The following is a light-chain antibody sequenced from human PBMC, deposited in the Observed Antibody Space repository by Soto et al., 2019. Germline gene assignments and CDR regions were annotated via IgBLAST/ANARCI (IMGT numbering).Light chain of an antibody. CDR2: KAS. Sequence: DIQMTQSPSTLSASVGDRVTITCRASQSISSWLAWYQQKPGKAPKLLIYKASSLESGVPSRFSGSGSGKELTLTISSLQPDDFATYYCQQYNSYSWTFGQGTKVEIK. J-gene: IGKJ1*01. CDR3: QQYNSYSWT. V-gene: IGKV1-5*03. CDR1: QSISSW.